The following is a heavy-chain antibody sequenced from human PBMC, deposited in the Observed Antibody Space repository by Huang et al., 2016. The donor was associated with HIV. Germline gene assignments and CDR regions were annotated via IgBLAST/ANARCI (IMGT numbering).Heavy chain of an antibody. CDR3: ARVDCSGGSCYYFDY. CDR1: SGSFSGYY. Sequence: QVQLQQWGAGLLKPSETLSLTCAVYSGSFSGYYWSWIRQPPGKGREWIGEINHSGSTNYNPSLKSRVTISVDTSKNQFSLKLSSVTAADTAVYYCARVDCSGGSCYYFDYWGQGTLVTVSS. CDR2: INHSGST. V-gene: IGHV4-34*01. D-gene: IGHD2-15*01. J-gene: IGHJ4*02.